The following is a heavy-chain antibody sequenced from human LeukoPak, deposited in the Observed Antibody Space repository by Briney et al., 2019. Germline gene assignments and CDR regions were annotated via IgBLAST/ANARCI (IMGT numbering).Heavy chain of an antibody. CDR3: VRARGCSNCVLTDGFDP. J-gene: IGHJ3*01. V-gene: IGHV1-18*01. CDR2: ISNFDGDT. D-gene: IGHD6-13*01. Sequence: ASVKVSCKASGRLFTSYGIAWVRQAPGEGLEWVGWISNFDGDTKVAENLQGRVTLTTDSSTSTAYMVLTNLKFDDTAVYYCVRARGCSNCVLTDGFDPWGQGTKVTVSS. CDR1: GRLFTSYG.